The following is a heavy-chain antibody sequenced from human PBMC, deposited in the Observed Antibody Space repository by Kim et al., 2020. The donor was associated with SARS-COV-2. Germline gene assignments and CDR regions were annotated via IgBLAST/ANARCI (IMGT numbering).Heavy chain of an antibody. V-gene: IGHV3-7*05. J-gene: IGHJ4*02. CDR2: IKQDGSET. D-gene: IGHD6-19*01. CDR1: GFNIEDYW. Sequence: GGSLRLSCVSSGFNIEDYWTNWIRQAPGKGLEWVAIIKQDGSETFYANSLRGRFTISRDNKKNSLYLEMSSLTGGDSAVYYCAAGIGWQIDYWGQGTLVTVSS. CDR3: AAGIGWQIDY.